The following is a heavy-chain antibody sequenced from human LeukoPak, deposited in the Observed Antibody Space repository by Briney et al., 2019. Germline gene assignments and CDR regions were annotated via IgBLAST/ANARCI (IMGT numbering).Heavy chain of an antibody. Sequence: GGSLRLSCAASGSTFDDNGMSWVRQAPGKGLEWVSGINWNGGSTAYADSVKGRFTISRDNAKKSLYLQMNSLRAEDTALYYCARDRGLYYMDVWGKGTTVTVSS. J-gene: IGHJ6*03. CDR2: INWNGGST. V-gene: IGHV3-20*04. CDR3: ARDRGLYYMDV. CDR1: GSTFDDNG. D-gene: IGHD3-10*01.